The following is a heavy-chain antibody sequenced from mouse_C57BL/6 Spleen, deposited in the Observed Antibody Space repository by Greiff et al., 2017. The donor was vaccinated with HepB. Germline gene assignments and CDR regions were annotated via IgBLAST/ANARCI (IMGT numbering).Heavy chain of an antibody. J-gene: IGHJ2*01. V-gene: IGHV5-16*01. CDR2: INYDGSST. CDR1: GFTFSDYY. D-gene: IGHD3-1*01. CDR3: ARDRGTWDFDY. Sequence: EVKVVESEGGLVQPGSSMKLSCTASGFTFSDYYMAWVRQVPEKGLEWVANINYDGSSTYYLDSLKSRFIISRDNAKNILYLQMSSLKSEDTATYYCARDRGTWDFDYWGQGTTLTVSS.